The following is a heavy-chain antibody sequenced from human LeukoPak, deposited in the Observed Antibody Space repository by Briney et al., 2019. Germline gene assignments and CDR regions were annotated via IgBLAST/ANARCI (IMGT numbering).Heavy chain of an antibody. CDR3: ARGGYDILSGIYYYGLDI. D-gene: IGHD3-9*01. V-gene: IGHV1-2*02. J-gene: IGHJ6*02. Sequence: ASVKVSCKASGYTFTGYYMHWVRQAPGQGPEWMGWINPNSGGTNYAQKFQGRVTMTRDTSISTAYMELSRLRSDDTAVYYCARGGYDILSGIYYYGLDIWGQGTTVTVSS. CDR2: INPNSGGT. CDR1: GYTFTGYY.